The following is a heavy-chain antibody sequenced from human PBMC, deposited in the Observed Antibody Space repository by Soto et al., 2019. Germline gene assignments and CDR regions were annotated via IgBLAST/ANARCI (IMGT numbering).Heavy chain of an antibody. CDR3: ARVGVGYSYGYLDY. CDR2: IYYSGST. D-gene: IGHD5-18*01. V-gene: IGHV4-30-4*01. J-gene: IGHJ4*02. Sequence: SETLSLTCTVSGGSISSGSYYWSWIRQPPGKGLEWIGYIYYSGSTYYNPSLKSRVIILVDTSKNQFSLRVSSVTAADTAVYYCARVGVGYSYGYLDYWGQGMLVTVSS. CDR1: GGSISSGSYY.